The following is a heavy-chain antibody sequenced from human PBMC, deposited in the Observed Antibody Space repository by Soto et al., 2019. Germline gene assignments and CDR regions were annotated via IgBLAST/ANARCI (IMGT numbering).Heavy chain of an antibody. CDR2: ISYRGST. J-gene: IGHJ3*02. D-gene: IGHD4-17*01. CDR1: GGSISGGDNY. Sequence: QVQLQESGPRLVTPSQTLSLTCNVSGGSISGGDNYWTWIRQPPGKGLEWIGYISYRGSTNYNPSLSSRIIISADTSKEQFSLRLSSVTAADTAVYYCASGGDHSDYDAFDIWGQGTMVTVSS. CDR3: ASGGDHSDYDAFDI. V-gene: IGHV4-30-4*01.